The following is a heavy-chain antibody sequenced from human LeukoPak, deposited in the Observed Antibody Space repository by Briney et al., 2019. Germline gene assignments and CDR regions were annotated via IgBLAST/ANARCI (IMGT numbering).Heavy chain of an antibody. CDR2: ISSSSSNI. V-gene: IGHV3-21*01. CDR3: ARQIGSMAFDI. Sequence: PGGSLTLSCAASGFTFSSYSMNWVRQPPGKGLELVTSISSSSSNIYYAESVKGRCTNSRDNAKYSLYLQMNRLRAEETAVYYCARQIGSMAFDIWGQGTMVTVSS. J-gene: IGHJ3*02. D-gene: IGHD2-2*03. CDR1: GFTFSSYS.